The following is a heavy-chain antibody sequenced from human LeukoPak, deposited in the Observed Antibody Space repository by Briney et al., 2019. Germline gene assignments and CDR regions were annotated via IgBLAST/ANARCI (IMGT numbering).Heavy chain of an antibody. CDR3: ASRGYSYVTDY. V-gene: IGHV3-23*01. CDR1: GFTFSSYA. D-gene: IGHD5-18*01. Sequence: GGSLRLSCAASGFTFSSYAMSWVRQAPGKGLEWVSAISGSGGSTHYADSVKGRFTISRDNSKNTLYLQMNSLRAEDTAVYYCASRGYSYVTDYWGQGTLVTVSS. CDR2: ISGSGGST. J-gene: IGHJ4*02.